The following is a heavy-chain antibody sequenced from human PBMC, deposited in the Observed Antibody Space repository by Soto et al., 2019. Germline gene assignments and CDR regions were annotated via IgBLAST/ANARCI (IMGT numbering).Heavy chain of an antibody. D-gene: IGHD6-19*01. CDR3: ARGQGLAGLAPRYGMDV. V-gene: IGHV3-33*01. CDR1: GFTFSSYG. CDR2: IWYDGSNK. J-gene: IGHJ6*02. Sequence: QVQLVESGGGVVQPGRSLRLSCAASGFTFSSYGMHWVRQAPGKGLEWVAVIWYDGSNKYYADSVKGRFTISRDNSKNTLYPQMNSLRAEDTAVYYCARGQGLAGLAPRYGMDVRSQGTTITVSS.